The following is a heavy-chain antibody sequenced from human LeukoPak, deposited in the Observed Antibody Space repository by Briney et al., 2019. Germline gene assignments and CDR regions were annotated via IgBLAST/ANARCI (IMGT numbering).Heavy chain of an antibody. J-gene: IGHJ6*02. CDR3: TTTVSSGMDV. CDR1: GFTSSSNG. CDR2: IWYDGSNK. V-gene: IGHV3-33*01. Sequence: PGGSLRLSCAASGFTSSSNGMHWVRHAPGKGLEWVAVIWYDGSNKYYADSVKGRFTISRDNSKNTLYLQMNSLRAEDTAVYYCTTTVSSGMDVWGQGTTVTVSS. D-gene: IGHD4-17*01.